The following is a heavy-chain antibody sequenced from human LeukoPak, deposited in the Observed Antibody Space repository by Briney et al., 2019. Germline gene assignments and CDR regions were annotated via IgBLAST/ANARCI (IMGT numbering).Heavy chain of an antibody. CDR1: GFTFSSYG. CDR3: AKDQGYGGATHY. V-gene: IGHV3-23*01. CDR2: ISGSGGST. J-gene: IGHJ4*02. D-gene: IGHD3-16*01. Sequence: PGGSLRLSCAASGFTFSSYGMSWVRQAPGKGLEWVSAISGSGGSTYYADSVKGRFTISRDNSKNTLYLQMNSLRAEDTAVYYCAKDQGYGGATHYWGQGTLVTVSS.